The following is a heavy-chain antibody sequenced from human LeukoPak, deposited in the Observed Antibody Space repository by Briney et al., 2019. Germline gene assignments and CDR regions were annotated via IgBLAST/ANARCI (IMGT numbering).Heavy chain of an antibody. Sequence: PSETLSLICGVSGGSISSSNWWSWVRQPPGKGLEWIGEIYHSGSTNYNPSLKSRVTISVDKSKNQFSLKLSSVTAADTAVYYCARLGDSSGYYAFDYWGQGTLVTVSS. CDR3: ARLGDSSGYYAFDY. CDR1: GGSISSSNW. V-gene: IGHV4-4*02. D-gene: IGHD3-22*01. J-gene: IGHJ4*02. CDR2: IYHSGST.